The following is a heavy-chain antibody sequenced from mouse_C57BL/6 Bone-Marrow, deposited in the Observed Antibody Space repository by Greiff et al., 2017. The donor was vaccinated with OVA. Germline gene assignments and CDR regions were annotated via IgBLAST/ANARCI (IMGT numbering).Heavy chain of an antibody. Sequence: EVQLVESGGGLVKPGGSLKLSCAASGFTFSDYWMHWVRQAPGKGLEWVGYISSGSSAINYADTVKGRFTISRDNAKNTLFLQMTSLSAEDTAMYYCARIYFDVWGTGTTVTVSS. CDR2: ISSGSSAI. J-gene: IGHJ1*03. CDR3: ARIYFDV. CDR1: GFTFSDYW. V-gene: IGHV5-17*01.